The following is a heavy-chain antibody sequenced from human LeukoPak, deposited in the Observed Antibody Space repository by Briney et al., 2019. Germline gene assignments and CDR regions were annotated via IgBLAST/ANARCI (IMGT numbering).Heavy chain of an antibody. V-gene: IGHV3-30*18. CDR2: ISNDGSNK. CDR1: GFTFSNYG. D-gene: IGHD6-13*01. J-gene: IGHJ4*02. CDR3: AKKQNPGIGAAAIDY. Sequence: PGGSLRLSCAASGFTFSNYGMHWVRQAPGKGLEWVALISNDGSNKYYADSVKGRFTISRDNSKNTLFLQLNSLRAEDTAVYYCAKKQNPGIGAAAIDYWGQGTLVTVSS.